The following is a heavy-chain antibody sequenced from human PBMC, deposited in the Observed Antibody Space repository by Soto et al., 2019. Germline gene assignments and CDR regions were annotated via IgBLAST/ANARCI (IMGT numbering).Heavy chain of an antibody. V-gene: IGHV3-13*01. D-gene: IGHD5-18*01. CDR1: GFTFSSYD. CDR2: IGTAGDT. Sequence: EVQLVESGGGLVQPGGSLRLSRAASGFTFSSYDMHWVRQATGKGLEWVSAIGTAGDTYYPGSVKGRFTISRENAKNSLYLQMNSLRAGDTAVYYCARGGSGYSYGYDYWGQGTLVTVSS. J-gene: IGHJ4*02. CDR3: ARGGSGYSYGYDY.